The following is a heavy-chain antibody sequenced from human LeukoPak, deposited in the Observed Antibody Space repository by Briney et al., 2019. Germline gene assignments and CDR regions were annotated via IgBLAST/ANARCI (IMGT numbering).Heavy chain of an antibody. CDR2: INQGGSGQ. Sequence: PGGSLRLSCAASGFNFNNHWMSWVRQTPGKGLEWVANINQGGSGQYYVVSVEGRFTISRDNAKNSLYLQMNSLRAEDTAVYYCARVPSHYYYGMDVWGQGTTVTVSS. J-gene: IGHJ6*02. V-gene: IGHV3-7*01. CDR1: GFNFNNHW. CDR3: ARVPSHYYYGMDV.